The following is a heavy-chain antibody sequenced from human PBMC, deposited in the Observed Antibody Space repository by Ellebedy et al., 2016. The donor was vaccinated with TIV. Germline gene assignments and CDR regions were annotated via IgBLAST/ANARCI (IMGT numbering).Heavy chain of an antibody. CDR3: ARDPNYYDSSAYTGWFDP. CDR1: GFTFSSYW. J-gene: IGHJ5*02. V-gene: IGHV3-74*01. Sequence: GESLKISCAASGFTFSSYWMHWVRQAPGKGLVWVSRMNSDGSSTSYADSVKGRFTISRDNAKNTLYLHMNSLRAEDTAVYYCARDPNYYDSSAYTGWFDPWGQGTLVTVSS. CDR2: MNSDGSST. D-gene: IGHD3-22*01.